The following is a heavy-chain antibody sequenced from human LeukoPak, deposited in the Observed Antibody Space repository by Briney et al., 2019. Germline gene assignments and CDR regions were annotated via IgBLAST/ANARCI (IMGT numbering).Heavy chain of an antibody. CDR2: ISYDGSNK. CDR1: GFTFSSYG. V-gene: IGHV3-30*03. Sequence: GGSLRLSCAASGFTFSSYGMHWVRQAPGKGLEWVAVISYDGSNKYYADSVKGRFTISRDNSKNSLYLQMNSLRAEDTAVYYCARLIGGAIDYWGQGTLVTLPS. D-gene: IGHD1-26*01. CDR3: ARLIGGAIDY. J-gene: IGHJ4*02.